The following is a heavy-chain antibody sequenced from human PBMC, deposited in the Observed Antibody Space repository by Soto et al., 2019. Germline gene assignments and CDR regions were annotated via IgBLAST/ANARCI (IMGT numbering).Heavy chain of an antibody. D-gene: IGHD2-2*01. V-gene: IGHV3-30*18. CDR3: AKGSYRRDIVLTPAPYGNDY. CDR2: MSYDGNKK. Sequence: QVQLVESGGGVVQAGRSLRLSCVASEFTFKSYGVHWVRQAPGKGLAWVAVMSYDGNKKHYADSVRGRFTISRDNSKNTLYMQINSLRTEDTAVYYCAKGSYRRDIVLTPAPYGNDYWGQGTLVTVSS. J-gene: IGHJ4*02. CDR1: EFTFKSYG.